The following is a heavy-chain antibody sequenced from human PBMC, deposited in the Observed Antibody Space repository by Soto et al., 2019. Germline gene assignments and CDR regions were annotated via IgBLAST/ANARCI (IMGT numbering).Heavy chain of an antibody. CDR3: ARGLGSVT. V-gene: IGHV4-34*01. D-gene: IGHD4-4*01. J-gene: IGHJ4*01. Sequence: QVQLQQWGAGLLKPSETLSLTCAVYGGSFSGYYWSWIRQPPGKGLEWIGEINHSGSTNYNPSLKSRVTISVDTSKNQFSLRLSAVTAAGTAVYYCARGLGSVTWGHGTLVTVSS. CDR2: INHSGST. CDR1: GGSFSGYY.